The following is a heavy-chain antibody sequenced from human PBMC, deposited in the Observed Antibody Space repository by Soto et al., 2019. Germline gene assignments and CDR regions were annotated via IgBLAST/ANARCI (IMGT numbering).Heavy chain of an antibody. J-gene: IGHJ6*02. CDR2: IKSKTDGRTT. Sequence: GGSLRLSCAASGFTFSNAWMNWVRQAPGKGLEWVGRIKSKTDGRTTDYAAPVKGRFTISRDDSKNTLYLQMNSLKTEDTAVYYCTTSPNREFDIVVVPAAMSEYYYYYGMDVWGQGTTVTVSS. CDR1: GFTFSNAW. V-gene: IGHV3-15*07. D-gene: IGHD2-2*01. CDR3: TTSPNREFDIVVVPAAMSEYYYYYGMDV.